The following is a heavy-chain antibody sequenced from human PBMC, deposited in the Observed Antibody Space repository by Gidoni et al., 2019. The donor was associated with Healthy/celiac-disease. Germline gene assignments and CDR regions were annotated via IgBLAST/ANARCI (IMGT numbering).Heavy chain of an antibody. V-gene: IGHV3-23*01. J-gene: IGHJ3*02. D-gene: IGHD6-19*01. CDR2: ISGSGGST. CDR3: AKDTQWLVPVDAFDI. CDR1: GFTFSSYS. Sequence: EVKLLESGGGLVQPGGSLRLSCAASGFTFSSYSMSWVRQAPGKGLEWVSAISGSGGSTYYADSVKGRFTISRDNSKNTLYLQMNSRRAEDRAVYYCAKDTQWLVPVDAFDIWGQGTMVTVSS.